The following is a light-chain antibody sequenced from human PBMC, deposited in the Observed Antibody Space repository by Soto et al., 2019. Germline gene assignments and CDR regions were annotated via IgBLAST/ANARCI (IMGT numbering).Light chain of an antibody. CDR3: QQSYDTPTT. V-gene: IGKV1-39*01. CDR2: AAS. Sequence: DIQMTQSPSSLSASVGDRVTITCRASQSITTYLNWYQKKPGKAPKLLIYAASSLQSGVPSTFSGSRCGTEFTLTISSLLPEDFATYYCQQSYDTPTTCGQETRLEI. CDR1: QSITTY. J-gene: IGKJ5*01.